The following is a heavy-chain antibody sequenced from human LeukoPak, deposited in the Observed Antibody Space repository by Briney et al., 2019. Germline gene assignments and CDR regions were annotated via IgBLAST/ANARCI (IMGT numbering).Heavy chain of an antibody. Sequence: ASVKVSCKASGSTFSSYDINWVRQATGQGLEWMGWMNPNSGDTGYTQRFQGRVTMTRDTSISTAYMELSSLRSEDTAVYYCARGPYGTGSHFDFSGQGTLVTVSS. J-gene: IGHJ4*02. D-gene: IGHD3-10*01. V-gene: IGHV1-8*02. CDR3: ARGPYGTGSHFDF. CDR1: GSTFSSYD. CDR2: MNPNSGDT.